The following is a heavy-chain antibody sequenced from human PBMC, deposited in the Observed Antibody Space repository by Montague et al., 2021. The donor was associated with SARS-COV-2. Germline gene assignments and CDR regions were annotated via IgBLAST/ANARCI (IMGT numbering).Heavy chain of an antibody. CDR2: ISSSSSYI. CDR3: ASYQNYYYYYGMDV. Sequence: SLRLSCAASGFTFRSYSMNWVRQAPGKGLEWVSSISSSSSYIYYADSVKGRFTISRDNAKNSLYLQMNSLRAEDTAVYYCASYQNYYYYYGMDVWGQGTTVTVSS. J-gene: IGHJ6*02. D-gene: IGHD2-2*01. V-gene: IGHV3-21*01. CDR1: GFTFRSYS.